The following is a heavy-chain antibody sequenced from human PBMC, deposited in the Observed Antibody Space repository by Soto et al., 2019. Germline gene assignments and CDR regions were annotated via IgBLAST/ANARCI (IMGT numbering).Heavy chain of an antibody. CDR1: GFTFSSYE. V-gene: IGHV3-48*03. D-gene: IGHD5-12*01. CDR2: ISSSGSTI. J-gene: IGHJ6*02. Sequence: GGSLRLSCAASGFTFSSYEMNWVRQAPGKGLEWVSYISSSGSTIYYADSVKGRFTISRDNAKNSLYLQMNSLRAEDTAVYYCARWLQFRGMDVWGQGTTVTVSS. CDR3: ARWLQFRGMDV.